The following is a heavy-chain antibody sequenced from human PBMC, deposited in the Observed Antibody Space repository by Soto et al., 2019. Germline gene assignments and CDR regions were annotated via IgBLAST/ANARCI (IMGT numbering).Heavy chain of an antibody. CDR2: IYSGGST. V-gene: IGHV3-66*01. CDR1: GFIVSSNY. D-gene: IGHD1-26*01. CDR3: ANLVGATYFDH. J-gene: IGHJ4*02. Sequence: PGGSLRLSCAASGFIVSSNYMNWVRQAPGKGLEWVSVIYSGGSTYYADSVKGRFTISRDNSKNTLYLQMNSLRAEDTAVYYCANLVGATYFDHWGQGTLVTVSS.